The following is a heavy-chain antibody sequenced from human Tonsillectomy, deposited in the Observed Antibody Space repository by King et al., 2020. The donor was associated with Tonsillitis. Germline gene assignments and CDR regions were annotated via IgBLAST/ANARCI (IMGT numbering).Heavy chain of an antibody. J-gene: IGHJ4*02. V-gene: IGHV3-7*03. CDR3: ARHSESRLAPFDY. Sequence: VQLVESGGGLVQPGGSLRLSCAASGFVFSSSWMSWVRQAPGKGLEWVANIKQDGSEKYYVDSVKGRFTISRDNDKNSLYLQMNRLRAEDTAVYYCARHSESRLAPFDYWGQGTLVTVSS. CDR1: GFVFSSSW. CDR2: IKQDGSEK. D-gene: IGHD6-19*01.